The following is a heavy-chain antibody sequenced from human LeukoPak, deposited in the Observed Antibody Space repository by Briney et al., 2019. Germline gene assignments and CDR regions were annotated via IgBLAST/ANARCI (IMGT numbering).Heavy chain of an antibody. J-gene: IGHJ4*02. V-gene: IGHV4-61*01. CDR3: ASGSRGYSYG. D-gene: IGHD5-18*01. Sequence: SETLSLTCTVSGGSVSSGSYYWSWIRQPPGKGLEWIGYIYYSASTNYNPSLKSRVTISVDTSNNQFSLKLSSVTAADTAVYYCASGSRGYSYGGAQATLVTVSS. CDR2: IYYSAST. CDR1: GGSVSSGSYY.